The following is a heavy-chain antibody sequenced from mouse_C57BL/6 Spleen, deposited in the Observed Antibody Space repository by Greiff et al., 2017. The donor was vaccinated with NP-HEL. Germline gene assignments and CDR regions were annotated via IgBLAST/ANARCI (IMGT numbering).Heavy chain of an antibody. CDR3: ARDYDYEGYYAMDY. CDR1: GYTFTDYY. CDR2: INPYNGGT. V-gene: IGHV1-19*01. J-gene: IGHJ4*01. Sequence: EVQLQQSGPVLVKPGASVKMSCKASGYTFTDYYMNWVKQSHGKSLEWIGVINPYNGGTSYNQKFKGKATLTVDKSSSTAYMELNSLTSEDSAVYYCARDYDYEGYYAMDYWGQGTSVTVSS. D-gene: IGHD2-4*01.